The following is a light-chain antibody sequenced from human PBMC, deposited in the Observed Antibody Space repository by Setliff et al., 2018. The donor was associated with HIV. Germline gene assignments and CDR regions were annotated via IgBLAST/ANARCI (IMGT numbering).Light chain of an antibody. CDR2: DNN. J-gene: IGLJ1*01. Sequence: QSVLTQPPSVSGAPGQRVTISCTGSSSNIGTGYGVHWYQQLPGTAPKLLIHDNNNRPSGVPDRFSGSKSGTSASLAITGLQAEDEADYYCQSYDSSLSGFVFGSGTKVHRP. CDR3: QSYDSSLSGFV. CDR1: SSNIGTGYG. V-gene: IGLV1-40*01.